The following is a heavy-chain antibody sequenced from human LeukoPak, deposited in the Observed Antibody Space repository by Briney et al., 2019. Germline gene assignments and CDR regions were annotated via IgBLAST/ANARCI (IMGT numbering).Heavy chain of an antibody. J-gene: IGHJ4*02. Sequence: GESLRISCYGSGYIFTNYWISWVRQMTGQGLEWMGRINPSNSYSQYNPSLQGHVTFSVDKSIATVYLQWTTLRASDTAIYYCARGGWLDDYWGQGTLVTVSS. CDR2: INPSNSYS. V-gene: IGHV5-10-1*01. CDR3: ARGGWLDDY. CDR1: GYIFTNYW. D-gene: IGHD6-19*01.